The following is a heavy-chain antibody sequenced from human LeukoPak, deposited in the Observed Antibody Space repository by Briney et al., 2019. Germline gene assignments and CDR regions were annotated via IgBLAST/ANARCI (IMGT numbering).Heavy chain of an antibody. CDR2: IYPGDSDT. D-gene: IGHD6-19*01. J-gene: IGHJ4*02. Sequence: GESLKISCKGSGYSFTSYWIGWVRQMPGKGLEWMGIIYPGDSDTRYSPSFQGQVTISADKSISTDYLQWSSLKDYDTAKYYSARPVFGWYVIDYWGQGTLVTVSS. V-gene: IGHV5-51*01. CDR3: ARPVFGWYVIDY. CDR1: GYSFTSYW.